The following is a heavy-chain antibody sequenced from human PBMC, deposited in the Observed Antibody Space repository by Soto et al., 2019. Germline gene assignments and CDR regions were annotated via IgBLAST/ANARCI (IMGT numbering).Heavy chain of an antibody. CDR1: GFTFGSYG. D-gene: IGHD3-9*01. V-gene: IGHV3-30*18. CDR2: ISHDASDK. Sequence: QVQLVESGGGVVQPGRSLRLSCTASGFTFGSYGMHWVRQAPGKGLEWVAVISHDASDKYYGDSVKGRFTISRDNSKNTLFLQMNSLRADDTALYYCANGLEGYLDFLLRYWGQGTLVTVSS. J-gene: IGHJ4*02. CDR3: ANGLEGYLDFLLRY.